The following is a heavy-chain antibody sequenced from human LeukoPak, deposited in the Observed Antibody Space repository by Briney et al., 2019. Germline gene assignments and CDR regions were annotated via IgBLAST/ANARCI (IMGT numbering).Heavy chain of an antibody. D-gene: IGHD2-21*01. CDR1: GFTFLIFV. CDR3: VQGSETYSLSKSDY. CDR2: ISSNGAST. Sequence: GGSLIPPSSACGFTFLIFVMHCVRQAPGKGLDFVSSISSNGASTYYADSVKGRFTISRDNSKNTLYLQMSSLRAEDTAFYYCVQGSETYSLSKSDYWGWATLVTVSS. V-gene: IGHV3-64D*09. J-gene: IGHJ4*02.